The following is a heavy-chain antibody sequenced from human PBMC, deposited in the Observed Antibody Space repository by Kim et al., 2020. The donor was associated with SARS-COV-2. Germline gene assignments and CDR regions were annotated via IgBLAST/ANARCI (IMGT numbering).Heavy chain of an antibody. CDR3: ARGNQGWFGELSHFDN. J-gene: IGHJ4*02. CDR2: IYYTGNT. CDR1: GGSISSYY. D-gene: IGHD3-10*01. Sequence: SETLSLTCTISGGSISSYYWNWIRQPPGKGLEWIGYIYYTGNTNYNPSLKSRLTMSVATSKNQFSLKLSSVTAADTAMYYCARGNQGWFGELSHFDNWGQGTLVTVSS. V-gene: IGHV4-59*01.